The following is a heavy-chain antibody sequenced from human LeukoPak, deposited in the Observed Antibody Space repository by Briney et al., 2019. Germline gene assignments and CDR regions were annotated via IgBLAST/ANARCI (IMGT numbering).Heavy chain of an antibody. D-gene: IGHD3-10*01. J-gene: IGHJ3*02. CDR2: ISGSGGST. V-gene: IGHV3-23*01. CDR3: ARDPGLWFGEQGADDDAFDI. CDR1: GFTFSSYA. Sequence: GGSLRLSCAASGFTFSSYAMSWVRQAPGKGLEWVSAISGSGGSTYYADSVKGRFTISRDNSKNTLYLQMNSLRAEDTAVYYCARDPGLWFGEQGADDDAFDIWGQGTMVTVSS.